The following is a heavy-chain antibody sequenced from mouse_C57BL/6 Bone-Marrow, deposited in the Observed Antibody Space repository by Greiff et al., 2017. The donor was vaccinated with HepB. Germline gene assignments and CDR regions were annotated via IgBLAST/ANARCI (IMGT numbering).Heavy chain of an antibody. CDR3: ARGGPHFDY. CDR2: ISNGGGST. D-gene: IGHD1-1*02. Sequence: EVKLMESGGGLVQPGGSLKLSCAASGFTFSDYYMYWVRQTPEKRLEWVAYISNGGGSTYYPDTVKGRFTISRDNAKNTLYLQMSRLKSEDTAMYYCARGGPHFDYWGQGTTLTVSS. J-gene: IGHJ2*01. CDR1: GFTFSDYY. V-gene: IGHV5-12*01.